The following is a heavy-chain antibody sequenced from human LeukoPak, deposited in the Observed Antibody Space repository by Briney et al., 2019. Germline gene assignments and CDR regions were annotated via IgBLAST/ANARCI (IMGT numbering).Heavy chain of an antibody. Sequence: GGSLRLSCAASGVTFSGYSMNWVRQAPGKGLEWVSAITATSLHIYYADSVKGRFTISRDNAKNSLYLQMNSLRVEDTALYYCARDGYQVPTTFGTFDPWGQGTLVTVSS. D-gene: IGHD3-3*01. CDR3: ARDGYQVPTTFGTFDP. V-gene: IGHV3-21*01. J-gene: IGHJ5*02. CDR2: ITATSLHI. CDR1: GVTFSGYS.